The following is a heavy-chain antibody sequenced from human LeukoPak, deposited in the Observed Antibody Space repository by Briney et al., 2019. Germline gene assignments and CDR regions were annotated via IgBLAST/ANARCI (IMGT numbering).Heavy chain of an antibody. Sequence: ASVQGCCKAYRHTFNSYYMHWMPQATGQGLESMGWINPNSGGTNYAQKFQGRVTMTRDTSISTAYMELSRLRSDDTAVYYCARSTTKLVRGCFDYWVQGTLVTVSP. CDR3: ARSTTKLVRGCFDY. V-gene: IGHV1-2*02. D-gene: IGHD6-6*01. CDR2: INPNSGGT. CDR1: RHTFNSYY. J-gene: IGHJ4*02.